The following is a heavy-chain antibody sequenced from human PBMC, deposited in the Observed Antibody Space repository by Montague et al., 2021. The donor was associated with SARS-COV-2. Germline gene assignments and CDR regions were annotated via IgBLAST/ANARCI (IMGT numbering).Heavy chain of an antibody. CDR3: ARLTAGYCSGGSCYWGTGFDY. CDR2: IYYSGST. V-gene: IGHV4-31*03. Sequence: TLSLTCTVSGGSISSGGYYWSWIRQHPGKGLEWIGYIYYSGSTYYNTSLKSRVTISVDTSKNQFSLKLSSVTAADTAAYYCARLTAGYCSGGSCYWGTGFDYWGQGTLVTVSS. J-gene: IGHJ4*02. CDR1: GGSISSGGYY. D-gene: IGHD2-15*01.